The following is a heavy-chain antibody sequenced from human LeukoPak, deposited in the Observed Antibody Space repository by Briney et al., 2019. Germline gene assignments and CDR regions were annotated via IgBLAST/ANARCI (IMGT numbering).Heavy chain of an antibody. Sequence: ASVKVSCKASGYTFTSYYMHWVRQAPGQGLEWMGIINPSGGSTSYAQKFQGRVTMTRDTSTSTVYMELSSLRSEDTAVYCCAREDSITIFGVATNWFDPWGQGTLVTVSS. CDR3: AREDSITIFGVATNWFDP. V-gene: IGHV1-46*01. CDR2: INPSGGST. J-gene: IGHJ5*02. CDR1: GYTFTSYY. D-gene: IGHD3-3*01.